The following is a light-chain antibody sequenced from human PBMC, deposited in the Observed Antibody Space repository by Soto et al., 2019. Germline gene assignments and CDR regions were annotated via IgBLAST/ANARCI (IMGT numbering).Light chain of an antibody. Sequence: QSALTQPRSVSGSPGQSVTSSCTGTSNDVGGYNYVSWYQQHPGKAPKLMIYDVSKRPSGVPDRFSGSKSGNTASLTISGLQAEDEADYYCCSYAGSPYVFGTGTKLTVL. CDR2: DVS. CDR3: CSYAGSPYV. J-gene: IGLJ1*01. V-gene: IGLV2-11*01. CDR1: SNDVGGYNY.